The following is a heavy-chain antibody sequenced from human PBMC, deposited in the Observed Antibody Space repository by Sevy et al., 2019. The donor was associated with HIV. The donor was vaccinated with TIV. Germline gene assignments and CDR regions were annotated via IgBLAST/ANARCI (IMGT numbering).Heavy chain of an antibody. CDR1: GGTFSSYA. J-gene: IGHJ4*02. V-gene: IGHV1-69*10. D-gene: IGHD6-13*01. Sequence: ASVKVSCKASGGTFSSYAISWVRQAPGQGLEWMGWIIPILGIANYAQKFQGRVTITADKSTSTAYLELSSLRSEDPAVFYCGRVSMAAAGYDYWGQGTLVTVSS. CDR3: GRVSMAAAGYDY. CDR2: IIPILGIA.